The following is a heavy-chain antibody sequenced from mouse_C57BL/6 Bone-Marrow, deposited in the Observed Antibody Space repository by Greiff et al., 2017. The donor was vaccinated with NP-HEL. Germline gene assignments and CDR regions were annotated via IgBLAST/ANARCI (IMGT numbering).Heavy chain of an antibody. J-gene: IGHJ4*01. CDR3: TTGYPYYAMDY. CDR2: LDPENGDT. Sequence: VQLKQSGAELVRPGASVKLSCTASGFNIKDDYMHWVKQRPEQGLEWIGWLDPENGDTEYPSKFQGKATIPADTSSNTAYLQLSSLTSEDTAVYYCTTGYPYYAMDYWGQGTSVTVSS. V-gene: IGHV14-4*01. D-gene: IGHD2-2*01. CDR1: GFNIKDDY.